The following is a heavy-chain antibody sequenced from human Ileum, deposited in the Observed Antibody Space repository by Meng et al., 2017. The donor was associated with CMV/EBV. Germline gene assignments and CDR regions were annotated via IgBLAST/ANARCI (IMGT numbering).Heavy chain of an antibody. CDR3: ARDQTGSGDLFDP. Sequence: AASGVTVSNFGMQWVRQASVKGLEWVALIRYEGSNKYYGDSVKGRFTISRDNSRDTLYLQMSSLRVEDTAVYYCARDQTGSGDLFDPWGQGTLVTVSS. V-gene: IGHV3-30*02. CDR2: IRYEGSNK. D-gene: IGHD2-21*01. CDR1: GVTVSNFG. J-gene: IGHJ5*02.